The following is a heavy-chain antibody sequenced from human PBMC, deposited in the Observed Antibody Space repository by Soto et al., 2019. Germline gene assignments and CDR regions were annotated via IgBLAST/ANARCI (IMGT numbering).Heavy chain of an antibody. J-gene: IGHJ6*02. D-gene: IGHD3-10*01. CDR3: TRDYVLLWFGELFYYGMDV. V-gene: IGHV4-30-4*01. CDR2: IYYSGST. Sequence: PSETLSLTCTVSGGSISSGDYYWSWIRQPPGKGLEWIGYIYYSGSTYYNPSPKSRVTISVDTSKNQFSLKLSSVTAADTAVYYCTRDYVLLWFGELFYYGMDVWGQGTTVT. CDR1: GGSISSGDYY.